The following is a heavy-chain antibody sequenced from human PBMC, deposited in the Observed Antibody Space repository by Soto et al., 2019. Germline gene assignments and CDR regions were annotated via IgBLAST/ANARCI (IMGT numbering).Heavy chain of an antibody. CDR1: GYTFTTYG. CDR2: ISTYNGNT. D-gene: IGHD1-26*01. Sequence: QVQLVQSGAEVKKPGASVKVSCKASGYTFTTYGITWVRQAPGQGLEWVGWISTYNGNTDYAQKLQGRVTMTTDTPTTTAYMELRSLTSDDTAVYYCASVGPGVYSGATIDYWGQGTLVTVSS. V-gene: IGHV1-18*04. CDR3: ASVGPGVYSGATIDY. J-gene: IGHJ4*02.